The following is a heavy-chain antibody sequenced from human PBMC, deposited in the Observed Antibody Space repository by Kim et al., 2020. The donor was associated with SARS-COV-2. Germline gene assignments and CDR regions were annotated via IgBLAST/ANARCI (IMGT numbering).Heavy chain of an antibody. J-gene: IGHJ6*02. Sequence: ADSVKGRSTISRDTAKNTLYLQMNNLRADDTAVYYCASTYNLYYFSMDVWGQGTTVTVSS. D-gene: IGHD1-1*01. V-gene: IGHV3-74*01. CDR3: ASTYNLYYFSMDV.